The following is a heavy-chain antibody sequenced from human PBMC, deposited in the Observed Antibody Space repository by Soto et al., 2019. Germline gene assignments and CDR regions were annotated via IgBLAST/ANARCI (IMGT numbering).Heavy chain of an antibody. D-gene: IGHD1-26*01. CDR1: EFTFSNYA. J-gene: IGHJ3*02. Sequence: GGSLRLSCAASEFTFSNYAMSWVRQAPGKGLEWVAIIWYDGTKKYYGDSVKGRFTIFRDNSEDTVYLQMDSLRGEDTAIYFCARDLYSGTYQSGAFDIWGLGTVVTVSS. CDR3: ARDLYSGTYQSGAFDI. V-gene: IGHV3-33*08. CDR2: IWYDGTKK.